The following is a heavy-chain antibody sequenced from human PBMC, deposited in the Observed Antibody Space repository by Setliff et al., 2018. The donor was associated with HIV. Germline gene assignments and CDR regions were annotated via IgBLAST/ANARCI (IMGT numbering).Heavy chain of an antibody. D-gene: IGHD2-21*02. J-gene: IGHJ6*03. CDR2: INPKSGNT. V-gene: IGHV1-2*02. CDR1: GYTFTDYY. Sequence: GASVKVSCKASGYTFTDYYIHWVRQAPGQGLEWMGWINPKSGNTKYAQKFQDRVTMTRDTSISTAYMELRSLRSDDTAVYYCARARGNSWVRAGELYYYYMDVWGKGTTVTVSS. CDR3: ARARGNSWVRAGELYYYYMDV.